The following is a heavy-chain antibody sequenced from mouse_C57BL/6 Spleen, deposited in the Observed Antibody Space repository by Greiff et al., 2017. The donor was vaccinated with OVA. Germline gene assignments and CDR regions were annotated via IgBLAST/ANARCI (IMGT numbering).Heavy chain of an antibody. V-gene: IGHV5-6*01. D-gene: IGHD1-1*01. J-gene: IGHJ2*01. CDR3: ARDGSSYYYFDY. Sequence: EVKLVESGGDLVKPGGSLKLSCAASGFTFSSYGMSWVRQTPDKRLEWVATISSGGSYTYYPDSVKGRFTISRDNAKNTLYLQMSSLKSEDTAMYYCARDGSSYYYFDYWGQGTTLTVSS. CDR2: ISSGGSYT. CDR1: GFTFSSYG.